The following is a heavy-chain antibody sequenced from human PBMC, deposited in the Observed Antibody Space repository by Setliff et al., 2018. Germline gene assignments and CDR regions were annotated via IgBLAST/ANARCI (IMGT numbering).Heavy chain of an antibody. CDR1: GGSISSGGYY. J-gene: IGHJ4*02. V-gene: IGHV4-31*03. CDR2: IFYSGST. CDR3: ARGGYSRGPPVYYFDY. D-gene: IGHD5-12*01. Sequence: SETLSLTCTVSGGSISSGGYYWSWIRQHPGKGLEWIGYIFYSGSTNYNPSLKSRVTISVDTSKNQFSLKLSSVTAADTAVYYCARGGYSRGPPVYYFDYWGQGTLVTVSS.